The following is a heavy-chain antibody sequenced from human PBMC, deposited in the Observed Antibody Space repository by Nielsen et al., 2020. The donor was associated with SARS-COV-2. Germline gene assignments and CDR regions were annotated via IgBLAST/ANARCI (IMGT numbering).Heavy chain of an antibody. J-gene: IGHJ4*02. D-gene: IGHD6-19*01. CDR2: ISSSGGTI. V-gene: IGHV3-48*01. CDR3: ASGWNFDY. CDR1: EFTFTGYG. Sequence: GESLKISCAASEFTFTGYGMNWVRQAPGKGLAWVSYISSSGGTIYYSDSVKGRFTISRDNAKNSLYLQMNSLRAEDTAVYYCASGWNFDYWGQGTLVTVSS.